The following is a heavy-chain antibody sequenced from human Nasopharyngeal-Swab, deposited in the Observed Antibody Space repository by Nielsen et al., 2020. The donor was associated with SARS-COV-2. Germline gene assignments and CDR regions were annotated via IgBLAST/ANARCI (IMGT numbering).Heavy chain of an antibody. CDR3: ARSRAYDAFDI. CDR2: IYYSGST. J-gene: IGHJ3*02. Sequence: SETLSLTCTVSGGSISSSSYYWGWIRQPPGKGLEWIGSIYYSGSTYYNPSLKSRVTISVDTSKNQFSLKLSSVTAADTAVYYCARSRAYDAFDIWGQGTMVTVSS. D-gene: IGHD6-13*01. V-gene: IGHV4-39*01. CDR1: GGSISSSSYY.